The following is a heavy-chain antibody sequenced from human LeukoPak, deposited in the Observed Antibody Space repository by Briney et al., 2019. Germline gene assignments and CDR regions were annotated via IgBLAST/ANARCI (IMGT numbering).Heavy chain of an antibody. J-gene: IGHJ6*03. CDR1: GFTFSSYS. CDR3: ARDRWGNYYMDV. CDR2: ISSSSSYI. V-gene: IGHV3-21*01. Sequence: GGSLRLSCATSGFTFSSYSMNWVRQAPGKGLEWVSSISSSSSYIYYADSVKGRFTISRDNAKNSLYLQMNSLRAEDTAVYYCARDRWGNYYMDVWGKGTTVTVSS. D-gene: IGHD3-16*01.